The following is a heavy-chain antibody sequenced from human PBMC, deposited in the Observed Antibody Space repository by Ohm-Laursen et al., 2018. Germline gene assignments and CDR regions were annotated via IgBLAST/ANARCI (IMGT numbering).Heavy chain of an antibody. J-gene: IGHJ5*02. D-gene: IGHD2-21*02. CDR1: GGSFSGYY. CDR2: INHSGST. V-gene: IGHV4-34*01. Sequence: SDTLSLTCTVYGGSFSGYYWSWIRQPPGKGLEWIGEINHSGSTNYNPSLKSRVTISVDTSKNQFSLKLSSVTAADTAVYYCARHAAYCGGDCYSRWFDPWGQGTLVTVSS. CDR3: ARHAAYCGGDCYSRWFDP.